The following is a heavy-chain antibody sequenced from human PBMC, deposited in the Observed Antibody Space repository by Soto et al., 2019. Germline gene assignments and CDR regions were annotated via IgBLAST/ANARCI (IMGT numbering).Heavy chain of an antibody. D-gene: IGHD2-2*01. CDR1: GHTYTTNG. CDR3: AARRDCSSTRCYEPGWLDP. J-gene: IGHJ5*02. V-gene: IGHV1-18*01. CDR2: ISTYNGNT. Sequence: ASVKVSCKASGHTYTTNGFTWVRQAPGQGLEWMGWISTYNGNTNYAQKLQGRVTMTTDTSTSTAYMELRSLISDDSAVYYCAARRDCSSTRCYEPGWLDPWGQGTLVTVS.